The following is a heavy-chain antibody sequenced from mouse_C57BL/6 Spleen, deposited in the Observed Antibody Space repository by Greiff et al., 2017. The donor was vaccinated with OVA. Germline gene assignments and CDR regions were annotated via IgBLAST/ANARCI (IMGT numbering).Heavy chain of an antibody. J-gene: IGHJ2*01. Sequence: QVQLQQPGAELVKPGASVKLSCKASGYTFTSYWMHWVKQRPGRGLEWIGRIDPYSGSTKYNEKFKSKATLTVDKTSSTAYMQLSSLTSEDSAVYYCARSGTGYFDYWGQGTTLTVSS. CDR2: IDPYSGST. CDR3: ARSGTGYFDY. CDR1: GYTFTSYW. V-gene: IGHV1-72*01. D-gene: IGHD3-3*01.